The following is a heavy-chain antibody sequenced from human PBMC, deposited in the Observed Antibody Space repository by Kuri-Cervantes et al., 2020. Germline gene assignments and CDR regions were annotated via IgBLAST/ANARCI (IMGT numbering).Heavy chain of an antibody. CDR1: GFTFSSYD. CDR2: ISSSGDYI. J-gene: IGHJ3*02. Sequence: GGSLRLSCAASGFTFSSYDMHRVRQATGKGLEWVSFISSSGDYIYYADSVKGRFTVSRDNAKNSLYLQMNSLRAEDTAVYYCAKEKGPFTGFDIWGQGTMVTVSS. V-gene: IGHV3-21*01. D-gene: IGHD1-1*01. CDR3: AKEKGPFTGFDI.